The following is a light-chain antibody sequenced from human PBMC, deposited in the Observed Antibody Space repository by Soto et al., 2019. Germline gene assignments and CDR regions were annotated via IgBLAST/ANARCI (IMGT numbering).Light chain of an antibody. CDR1: QDITLY. V-gene: IGKV1-33*01. J-gene: IGKJ2*01. CDR2: DVS. Sequence: DIQMTQSPSSLSASVGDRVTITCQASQDITLYLKWYQHKAGKAPNLLIHDVSTLETGVPARFSGRGSGTIFTLTIINLQPEDVATYYCQQYDSRPNTFGQGTKVEIK. CDR3: QQYDSRPNT.